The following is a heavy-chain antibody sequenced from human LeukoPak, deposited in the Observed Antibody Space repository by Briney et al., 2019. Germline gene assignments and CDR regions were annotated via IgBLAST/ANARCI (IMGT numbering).Heavy chain of an antibody. CDR3: ARDQGAAAGDYFDY. Sequence: GGSLRLSCAASGFTFSTYGMHWVRQAPGKGLEWVAFIRSDGTNKYYADSVKGRFTISRDKSKNTLFLQMNSLIAEDTAVYYCARDQGAAAGDYFDYRGQGTLVTVSS. CDR1: GFTFSTYG. V-gene: IGHV3-30*02. CDR2: IRSDGTNK. J-gene: IGHJ4*02. D-gene: IGHD6-13*01.